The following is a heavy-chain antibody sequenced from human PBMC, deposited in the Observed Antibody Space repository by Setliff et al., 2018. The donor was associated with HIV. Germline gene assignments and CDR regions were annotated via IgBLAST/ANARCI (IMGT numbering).Heavy chain of an antibody. CDR2: IWYDGSNK. V-gene: IGHV3-33*01. D-gene: IGHD1-1*01. CDR1: GFTFSSYG. J-gene: IGHJ4*02. Sequence: PGGSLRLSCAASGFTFSSYGMHWVRQAPGKGLEWVAVIWYDGSNKYYADSVKGRFTISRDNAKNSLYLQMNSLRAEDTAVYYCARGPGTGHYFDYWGLGALVTAPQ. CDR3: ARGPGTGHYFDY.